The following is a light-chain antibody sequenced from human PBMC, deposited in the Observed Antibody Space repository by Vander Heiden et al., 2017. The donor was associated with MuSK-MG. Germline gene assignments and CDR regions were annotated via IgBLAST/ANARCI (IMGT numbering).Light chain of an antibody. V-gene: IGLV2-14*01. J-gene: IGLJ2*01. CDR2: NVS. CDR1: YSDVGFYNY. Sequence: QSALTQAASVSGSPGQSITISCTGTYSDVGFYNYVSWYQQPPGKAPKLKIYNVSDRPSGVSNRFSGSKSGNTASLTITGLQAEDEADYYCSSYTSSGTVIFGGGTKLTVL. CDR3: SSYTSSGTVI.